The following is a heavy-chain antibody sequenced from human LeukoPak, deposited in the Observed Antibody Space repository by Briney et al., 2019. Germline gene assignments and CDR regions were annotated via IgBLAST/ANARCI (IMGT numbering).Heavy chain of an antibody. D-gene: IGHD6-13*01. CDR3: ASWGIAAAGRNNWFDP. Sequence: SETLSLTCTVSGDSISSYYWSWIRQPPGQGLEWIGYIYYSAGTNYNPYLKSRVTISVDTSKNQFSLKLSSVTAADTAVYYGASWGIAAAGRNNWFDPGGQGTLVTVSS. J-gene: IGHJ5*02. CDR2: IYYSAGT. V-gene: IGHV4-59*01. CDR1: GDSISSYY.